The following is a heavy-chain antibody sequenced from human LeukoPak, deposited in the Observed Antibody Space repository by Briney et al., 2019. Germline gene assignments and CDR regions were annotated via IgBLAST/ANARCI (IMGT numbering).Heavy chain of an antibody. D-gene: IGHD3-9*01. J-gene: IGHJ3*02. V-gene: IGHV4-61*05. CDR1: GGSISSNSYY. Sequence: PSETLSLTCAVSGGSISSNSYYWGWIRQPPGKGLEWIGYIYYSGSTNYNPSLKSRVTISVDTSKNQFSLKLSSVTAADTAVYYCARGPVDLTGSDVFDIWGQGTMVTVSS. CDR3: ARGPVDLTGSDVFDI. CDR2: IYYSGST.